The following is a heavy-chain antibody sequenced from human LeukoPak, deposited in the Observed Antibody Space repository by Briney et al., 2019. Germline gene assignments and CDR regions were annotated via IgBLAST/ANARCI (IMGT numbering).Heavy chain of an antibody. Sequence: GGSLRLSCAASGFIFSSYAMSWVRQAPGKGLEWASVISGSGGDTYYADSVKGRFTISRDNSKNTLYLQMNSLRVEDTAVYHCAKKGPVARYPDAFDIWGQGTMVTVSS. CDR2: ISGSGGDT. D-gene: IGHD6-19*01. CDR3: AKKGPVARYPDAFDI. CDR1: GFIFSSYA. V-gene: IGHV3-23*01. J-gene: IGHJ3*02.